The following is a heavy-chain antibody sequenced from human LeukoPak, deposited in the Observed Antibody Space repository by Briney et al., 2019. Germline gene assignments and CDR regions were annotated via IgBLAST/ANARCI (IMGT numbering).Heavy chain of an antibody. CDR2: ISWNSGSI. CDR3: AKGLTELRYFDWTSFGY. D-gene: IGHD3-9*01. CDR1: GFTFDDYA. Sequence: PGGSLRLSCAASGFTFDDYAMHWVRQAPGKGLEWVSGISWNSGSIGYADSVKGRFTISRDNAKNSLYLQMNSLRAEDTALYYCAKGLTELRYFDWTSFGYWGQGTLVTVSS. V-gene: IGHV3-9*01. J-gene: IGHJ4*02.